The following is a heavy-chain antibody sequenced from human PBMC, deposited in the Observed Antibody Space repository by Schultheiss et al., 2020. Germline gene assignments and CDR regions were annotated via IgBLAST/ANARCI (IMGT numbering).Heavy chain of an antibody. CDR3: AKGQGGFWSGYPFGP. CDR1: GFTFRSYS. Sequence: GGSLRLSCAASGFTFRSYSMNWVRQAPGKGLEWVSYISSSSSYIYYADSVKGRFTISRDNAKNSLYLQMNSLRAEDTAVYYCAKGQGGFWSGYPFGPWGQGTLVTVSS. J-gene: IGHJ5*02. D-gene: IGHD3-3*01. CDR2: ISSSSSYI. V-gene: IGHV3-21*05.